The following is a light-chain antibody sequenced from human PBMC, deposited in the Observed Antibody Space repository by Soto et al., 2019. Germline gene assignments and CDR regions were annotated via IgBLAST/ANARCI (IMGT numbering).Light chain of an antibody. CDR1: SSDVGGYNY. V-gene: IGLV2-14*01. CDR3: SSYTSSSTPYV. Sequence: ALTQPASVSGSPGQSITISCTGTSSDVGGYNYVSWYQQHPGKAPKLMIYDVSNRPSGVSNRFSGSKSGNTASLTISGLQAEDEADYYCSSYTSSSTPYVFGTGTKLTVL. J-gene: IGLJ1*01. CDR2: DVS.